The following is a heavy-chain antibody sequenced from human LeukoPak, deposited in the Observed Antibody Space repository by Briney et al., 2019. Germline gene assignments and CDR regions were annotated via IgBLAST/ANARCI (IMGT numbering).Heavy chain of an antibody. Sequence: PSETLSLTCTVSGGSISSYYWSWIRQPPGKGLEWIGYFYYSGSINYNPSLKSRVTISVDTSKNQFSLKLSSVTAADTAVYYCAAVARTLVFDYWGQGTLVTVSS. V-gene: IGHV4-59*01. CDR3: AAVARTLVFDY. CDR2: FYYSGSI. D-gene: IGHD1-14*01. CDR1: GGSISSYY. J-gene: IGHJ4*02.